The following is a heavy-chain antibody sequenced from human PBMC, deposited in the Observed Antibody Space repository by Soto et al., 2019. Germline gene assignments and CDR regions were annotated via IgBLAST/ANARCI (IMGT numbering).Heavy chain of an antibody. CDR2: IYQSGST. J-gene: IGHJ3*02. Sequence: NPSETLSLTCTVSGGSISSGGYYWSWIRQHPGKGLEWIGFIYQSGSTYYNPSLKSRVTMSLDRPKNQFSLKLSSVTAADTAVYYCARELLFYDSDGFSWDDAFDIWGQGTMVTVSS. CDR3: ARELLFYDSDGFSWDDAFDI. D-gene: IGHD3-22*01. CDR1: GGSISSGGYY. V-gene: IGHV4-30-2*01.